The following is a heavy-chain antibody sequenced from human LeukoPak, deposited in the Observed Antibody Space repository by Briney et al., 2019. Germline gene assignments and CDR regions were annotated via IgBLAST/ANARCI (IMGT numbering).Heavy chain of an antibody. V-gene: IGHV3-48*02. CDR3: ARHGAASLYSYGLDV. CDR1: GFTFSSYS. D-gene: IGHD6-25*01. Sequence: PGGSLRLSCAASGFTFSSYSINWVRQAPGKGLEWVSYISSSSRTIYYADSVKGRFTTSRDNAKNSLSLQMNSLRDEDTAVYYCARHGAASLYSYGLDVWGQGTTVTVSS. CDR2: ISSSSRTI. J-gene: IGHJ6*02.